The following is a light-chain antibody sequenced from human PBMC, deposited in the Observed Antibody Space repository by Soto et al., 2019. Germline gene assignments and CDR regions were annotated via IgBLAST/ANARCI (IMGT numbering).Light chain of an antibody. CDR3: QQLNSYPIT. Sequence: IQLTQSPSSLSASVGDRVTITCRASQGISSYLAWYQQTPGKAPKILIYAASTLQSGVPSRFRGSGSGTDFTLPISRLQPEDFETYYCQQLNSYPITFGQGTRLEIK. J-gene: IGKJ5*01. CDR2: AAS. CDR1: QGISSY. V-gene: IGKV1-9*01.